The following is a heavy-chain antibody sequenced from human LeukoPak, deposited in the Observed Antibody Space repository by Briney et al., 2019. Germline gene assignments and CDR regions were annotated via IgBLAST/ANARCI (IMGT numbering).Heavy chain of an antibody. Sequence: GGSLRLSCAASGFTFTSYAMSWVRQAPGKGLEWVSSISGSGGSPHYADSVKGRFTISRDHFKDTLDLQMNSLRAEDTAVYYCAKADRAPPRNSGSSAGETKRSPDYGMDVWGQGTTVTVSS. CDR3: AKADRAPPRNSGSSAGETKRSPDYGMDV. CDR1: GFTFTSYA. CDR2: ISGSGGSP. D-gene: IGHD1-26*01. J-gene: IGHJ6*02. V-gene: IGHV3-23*01.